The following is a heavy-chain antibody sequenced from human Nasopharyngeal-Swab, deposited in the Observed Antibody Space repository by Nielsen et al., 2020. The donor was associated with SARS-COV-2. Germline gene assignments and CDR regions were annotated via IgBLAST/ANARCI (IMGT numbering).Heavy chain of an antibody. V-gene: IGHV7-4-1*02. CDR1: LYTFTSYA. CDR3: ARDLRSFDWTNYYYGMDV. D-gene: IGHD3-9*01. Sequence: SVNVSRKASLYTFTSYAMNLVRQAPGQGLEWMGWINTNTWNPTYAQGFTGRFVFSLDTSVSTAYLQISSLKAEDTAVYYCARDLRSFDWTNYYYGMDVWGQGTTVTVSS. CDR2: INTNTWNP. J-gene: IGHJ6*02.